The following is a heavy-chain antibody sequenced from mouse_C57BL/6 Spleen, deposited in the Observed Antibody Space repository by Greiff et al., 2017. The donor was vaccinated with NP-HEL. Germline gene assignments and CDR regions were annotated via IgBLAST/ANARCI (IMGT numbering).Heavy chain of an antibody. CDR3: ARGDYEGAMDY. Sequence: QVQLKESGAELVRPGASVKLSCKASGYTFTDYYINWVKQRPGQGLEWIARIYPGSGNTYYNEKFKGKATLTAEKSSSTAYMQLSSLTSEDSAVYFCARGDYEGAMDYWGQGTSVTVSS. V-gene: IGHV1-76*01. J-gene: IGHJ4*01. CDR1: GYTFTDYY. CDR2: IYPGSGNT. D-gene: IGHD2-4*01.